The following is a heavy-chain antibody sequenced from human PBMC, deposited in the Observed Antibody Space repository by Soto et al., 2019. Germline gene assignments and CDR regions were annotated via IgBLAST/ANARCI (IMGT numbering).Heavy chain of an antibody. J-gene: IGHJ4*02. CDR2: IYHSGST. CDR1: GGSISSGGYS. D-gene: IGHD2-15*01. V-gene: IGHV4-30-2*01. CDR3: ARVSWYEYSVDY. Sequence: SETLSLSCALSGGSISSGGYSWSWIRQPPGKGLEWIGYIYHSGSTYYNPSLKSRVTISVDRSKNQFSLKLSSVTAADTAVYYCARVSWYEYSVDYWGQGTLVTVSS.